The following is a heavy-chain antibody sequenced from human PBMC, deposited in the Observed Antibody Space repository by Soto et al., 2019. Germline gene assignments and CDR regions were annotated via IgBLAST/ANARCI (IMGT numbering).Heavy chain of an antibody. CDR3: ARGGSGSDWDYYGMDV. Sequence: GGSLRLSCAASGFTFRSYGMHWVRQPPGKGLEWVSVIYSGGTTYYADSVKDRFSISRDNSKSTLYLQMDNLRAGDTAVYYCARGGSGSDWDYYGMDVWGQGTTVTV. J-gene: IGHJ6*02. V-gene: IGHV3-66*01. CDR1: GFTFRSYG. D-gene: IGHD3-10*01. CDR2: IYSGGTT.